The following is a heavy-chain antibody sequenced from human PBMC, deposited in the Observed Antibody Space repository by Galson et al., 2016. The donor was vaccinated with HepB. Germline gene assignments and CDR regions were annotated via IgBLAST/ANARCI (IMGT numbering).Heavy chain of an antibody. CDR2: INQDGSDK. V-gene: IGHV3-7*03. Sequence: SLRLSCAVSGLTFSEYWMTWVRQAPGKGLEWVANINQDGSDKSYVDSMKGRFTISRDNAKNSLYLQMNSLRAEDTAVYYCASIFRYSSSQRPGYWGQGTLVTVSS. D-gene: IGHD6-13*01. CDR3: ASIFRYSSSQRPGY. CDR1: GLTFSEYW. J-gene: IGHJ4*02.